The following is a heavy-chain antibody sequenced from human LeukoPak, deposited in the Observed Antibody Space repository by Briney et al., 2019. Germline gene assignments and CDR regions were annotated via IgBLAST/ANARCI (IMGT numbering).Heavy chain of an antibody. Sequence: GGSLRLSCAASGFTFSSYAMSWVRQAPGKGLEWVSAINGSGGSTYYADSVKGRFTISRDNSKNTLYLQMNSLRAEDTAVYYCAKSVRGYSYAYYPKWGQGTLVTVSS. CDR2: INGSGGST. J-gene: IGHJ4*02. CDR3: AKSVRGYSYAYYPK. CDR1: GFTFSSYA. D-gene: IGHD5-18*01. V-gene: IGHV3-23*01.